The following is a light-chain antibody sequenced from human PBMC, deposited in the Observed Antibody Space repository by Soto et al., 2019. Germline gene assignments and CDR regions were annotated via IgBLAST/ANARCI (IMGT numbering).Light chain of an antibody. CDR1: QSVSSN. V-gene: IGKV3-15*01. J-gene: IGKJ5*01. Sequence: EIVMTQSPATLSVSPGERATLPCRASQSVSSNLAWYQQKPGQSPRLLIYGASTRATGIPARFSGSGSGTDFTLTISRLEPEDFAVYFCQQYAGPPTTFGQGTRLEI. CDR2: GAS. CDR3: QQYAGPPTT.